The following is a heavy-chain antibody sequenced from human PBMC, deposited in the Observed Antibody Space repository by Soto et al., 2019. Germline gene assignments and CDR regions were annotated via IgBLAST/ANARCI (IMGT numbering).Heavy chain of an antibody. CDR2: INHSGST. D-gene: IGHD4-17*01. CDR3: ARMYYGDYLYYFDY. CDR1: GGSFSGYY. J-gene: IGHJ4*02. Sequence: SETLSLTCAVYGGSFSGYYWSWIRQPPGKGLEWIGEINHSGSTNYNPSLKSRVTISVDTSKNQFSLKLSSVTAADTAVYYCARMYYGDYLYYFDYWGQGTLVTVSS. V-gene: IGHV4-34*01.